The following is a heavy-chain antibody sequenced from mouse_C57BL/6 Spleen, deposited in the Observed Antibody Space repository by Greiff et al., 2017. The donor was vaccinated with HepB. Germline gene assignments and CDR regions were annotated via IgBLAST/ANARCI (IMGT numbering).Heavy chain of an antibody. CDR2: IDPSDSYT. J-gene: IGHJ2*01. CDR3: ASRGVRPPYYFDY. CDR1: GYTFTSYW. D-gene: IGHD2-14*01. V-gene: IGHV1-69*01. Sequence: QVQLKQPGAELVMPGASVKLSCKASGYTFTSYWMHWVKQRPGQGLEWIGEIDPSDSYTNYNQKFKGKSTLTVDKSSSTAYMQLSSLTSEDSAVYYCASRGVRPPYYFDYWGQGTTLTVSS.